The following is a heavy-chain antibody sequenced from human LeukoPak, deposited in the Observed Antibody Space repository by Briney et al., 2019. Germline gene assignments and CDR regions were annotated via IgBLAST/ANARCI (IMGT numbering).Heavy chain of an antibody. CDR2: IYYSGST. D-gene: IGHD4/OR15-4a*01. CDR3: ARRCGLPQDAFDI. V-gene: IGHV4-59*12. Sequence: SETLSLTCTVSGGSISSYYWSWIRQPPGKGLEWIGYIYYSGSTNYNPSLKSRVTISVDTSKNQFSLKLSSVTAADTAVYYCARRCGLPQDAFDIWGQGTMVTVSS. CDR1: GGSISSYY. J-gene: IGHJ3*02.